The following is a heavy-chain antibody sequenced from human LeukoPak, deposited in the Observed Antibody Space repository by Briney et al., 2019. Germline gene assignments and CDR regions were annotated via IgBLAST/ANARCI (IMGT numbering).Heavy chain of an antibody. CDR3: ARTTMKATTTKVDY. CDR1: GYTFTGYY. CDR2: INPNSGGT. V-gene: IGHV1-2*02. Sequence: ASVKVSCKASGYTFTGYYMHWVRRAPGQGLEWMGWINPNSGGTNYAQKFQGRVTMTRDTSISTAYMELSRLRSDDTAVYYCARTTMKATTTKVDYWGQGTLVTVSS. D-gene: IGHD3-22*01. J-gene: IGHJ4*02.